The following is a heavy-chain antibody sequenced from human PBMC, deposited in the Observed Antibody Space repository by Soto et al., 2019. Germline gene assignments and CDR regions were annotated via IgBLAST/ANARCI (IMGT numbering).Heavy chain of an antibody. Sequence: QVQLVQSGAEVKKPGASVKVSCKASGYTFTSYDINWVRQATGQGLEWMGWMNPNSGNTGYAQKFQGRVTMTRNTSLSTAYMELSSLRSEDTAVYYCARGELLWFGESYGMDVWGQGTTVTVSS. V-gene: IGHV1-8*01. J-gene: IGHJ6*02. CDR2: MNPNSGNT. CDR1: GYTFTSYD. CDR3: ARGELLWFGESYGMDV. D-gene: IGHD3-10*01.